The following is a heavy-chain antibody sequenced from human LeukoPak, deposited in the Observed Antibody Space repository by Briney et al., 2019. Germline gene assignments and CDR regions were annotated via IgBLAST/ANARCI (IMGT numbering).Heavy chain of an antibody. CDR1: GGSISSYY. CDR3: ASNCYRYYGSGSYSC. CDR2: IYYSGST. D-gene: IGHD3-10*01. V-gene: IGHV4-59*01. Sequence: KTSQTLSLTCAVSGGSISSYYWSWIRQPPGKGLEWIGYIYYSGSTNYNPSLKSRVTISVDTSKNQFSLKLSSVTAADTAVYYCASNCYRYYGSGSYSCWGQGTLVTVSS. J-gene: IGHJ4*02.